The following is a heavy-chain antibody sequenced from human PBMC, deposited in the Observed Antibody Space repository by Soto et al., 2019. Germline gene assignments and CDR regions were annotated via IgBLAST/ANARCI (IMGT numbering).Heavy chain of an antibody. D-gene: IGHD1-1*01. CDR1: GFTFSSYS. V-gene: IGHV3-48*02. CDR3: ARDRRLQRGYYYGMDI. CDR2: ISSSSSTI. Sequence: GGSLRLSCAASGFTFSSYSMNWVRQAPGKGLEWVSYISSSSSTIYYADSVKGRFTISRDNAKNSLYLQMNSLRDEDTAVYYCARDRRLQRGYYYGMDIWGQGTTVTVSS. J-gene: IGHJ6*02.